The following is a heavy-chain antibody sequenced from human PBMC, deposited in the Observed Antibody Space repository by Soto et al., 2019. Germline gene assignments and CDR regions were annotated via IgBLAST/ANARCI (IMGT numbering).Heavy chain of an antibody. V-gene: IGHV1-3*01. CDR2: INAGNGNT. CDR3: ARGLKITMTNLDI. D-gene: IGHD3-22*01. CDR1: GYTFTSYA. J-gene: IGHJ3*02. Sequence: QVQLVQSGAEVKKPGASVKVSCKASGYTFTSYAMHWVRQAPGQRLEWMGWINAGNGNTKYSQKFQGRVTITRDTSASTAYMELSSLRSEDTAVYYCARGLKITMTNLDIWGQGTMVTVSS.